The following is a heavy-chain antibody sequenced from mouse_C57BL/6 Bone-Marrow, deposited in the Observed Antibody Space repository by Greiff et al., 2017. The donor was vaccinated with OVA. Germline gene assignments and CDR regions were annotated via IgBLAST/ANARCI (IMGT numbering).Heavy chain of an antibody. J-gene: IGHJ4*01. V-gene: IGHV7-1*01. Sequence: DVKLVESGGGLVQSGRSLRLSCATSGFTFSDFYMEWVRQAPGKGLEWIAASSNKAHDYTTEYSASVKGRFIVSRDTSQSILYLQMNALRDEDTASYYCARDDYGGAMDYWGQGTSVTVSS. D-gene: IGHD1-1*02. CDR3: ARDDYGGAMDY. CDR1: GFTFSDFY. CDR2: SSNKAHDYTT.